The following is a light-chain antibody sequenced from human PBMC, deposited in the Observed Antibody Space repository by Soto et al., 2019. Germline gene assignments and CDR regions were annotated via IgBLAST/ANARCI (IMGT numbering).Light chain of an antibody. Sequence: IQIPQSPSTLSASVGDRVTISCRASQSVSSWLAWYQQKPGKAPNLLIYKASSLKSGVPSRFSGSGSGTEFTLTISSLQPDDFATYYCQQYDTYWTFGQGSKVDI. CDR3: QQYDTYWT. CDR1: QSVSSW. V-gene: IGKV1-5*03. CDR2: KAS. J-gene: IGKJ1*01.